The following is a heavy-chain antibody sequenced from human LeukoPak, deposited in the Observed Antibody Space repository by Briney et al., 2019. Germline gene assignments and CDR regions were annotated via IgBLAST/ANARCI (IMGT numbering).Heavy chain of an antibody. V-gene: IGHV3-9*01. CDR2: ISWNSGSI. CDR3: AKGSKEVLFTRDHCMDV. CDR1: GFTFDDYA. J-gene: IGHJ6*03. Sequence: GGSLRLSCAASGFTFDDYAMHWVRQAPGKGLEWVSGISWNSGSIGYADSVKGRFIISRDNAKNSLYLQMNSLRAEDTAVYYCAKGSKEVLFTRDHCMDVWGKGTTVTISS. D-gene: IGHD3-3*01.